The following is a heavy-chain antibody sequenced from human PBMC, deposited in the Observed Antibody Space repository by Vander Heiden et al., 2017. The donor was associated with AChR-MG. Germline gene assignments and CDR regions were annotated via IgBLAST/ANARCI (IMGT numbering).Heavy chain of an antibody. J-gene: IGHJ2*01. CDR1: GGPFRSYS. Sequence: QMQLVQSGAEVKKPGSSVKVSCQASGGPFRSYSITWVRQAAGQGLEWMGGITPMFGSATYARKFQGRVTITADTSTSTVYMEVSSLSSEDTAVYYCARDQECKNGVCHFWYLDLWGRGTLVTVSS. V-gene: IGHV1-69*06. D-gene: IGHD2-8*01. CDR3: ARDQECKNGVCHFWYLDL. CDR2: ITPMFGSA.